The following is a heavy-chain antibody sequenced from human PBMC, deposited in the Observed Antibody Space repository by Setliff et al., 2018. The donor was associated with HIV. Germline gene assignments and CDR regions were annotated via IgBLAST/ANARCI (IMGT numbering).Heavy chain of an antibody. Sequence: PGGSLRLSCTTSGFIFGDYAMSWVRQAPGKGLQWVAFTRSKAYGGTTEYAASVKGRFTISRDDSKNIAYLQMGSLKTEDTAVYFCTRYKLTSVMSNFDYWGQGTLVTVSS. CDR3: TRYKLTSVMSNFDY. V-gene: IGHV3-49*04. J-gene: IGHJ4*02. CDR2: TRSKAYGGTT. CDR1: GFIFGDYA. D-gene: IGHD4-17*01.